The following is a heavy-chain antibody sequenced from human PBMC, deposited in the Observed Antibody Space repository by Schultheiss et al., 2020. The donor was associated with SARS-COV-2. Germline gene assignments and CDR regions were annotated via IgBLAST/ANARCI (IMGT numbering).Heavy chain of an antibody. Sequence: ASVKVSCKVSGYTLTDLSMHWVRQAPGKGLEWMGGFDPEAGETIYAQKFQGRVTMTEDTSTDIAYMEVSSLRSEDTAVYYCAKVRYYDSSGYYYRPDAFDIWGQGTMVTVSS. V-gene: IGHV1-24*01. CDR1: GYTLTDLS. CDR2: FDPEAGET. D-gene: IGHD3-22*01. CDR3: AKVRYYDSSGYYYRPDAFDI. J-gene: IGHJ3*02.